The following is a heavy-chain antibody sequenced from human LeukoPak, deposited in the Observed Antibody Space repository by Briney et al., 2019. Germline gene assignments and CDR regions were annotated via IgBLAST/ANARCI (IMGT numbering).Heavy chain of an antibody. CDR2: INHSGST. V-gene: IGHV4-39*07. CDR3: ARGRGYYDFWSGYYYFDY. Sequence: SETLSLTCTVSGGSISSSNYYWGWIRQPPGKELEWIGEINHSGSTNYNPSLKSRVTISVDTSKNQFSLKLSSVTAADTAVYYCARGRGYYDFWSGYYYFDYWGQGTLVTVSS. D-gene: IGHD3-3*01. J-gene: IGHJ4*02. CDR1: GGSISSSNYY.